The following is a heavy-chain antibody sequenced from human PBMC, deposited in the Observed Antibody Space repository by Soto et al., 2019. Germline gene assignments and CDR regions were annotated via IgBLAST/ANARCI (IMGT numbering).Heavy chain of an antibody. D-gene: IGHD1-26*01. J-gene: IGHJ6*02. CDR3: ARLMAALGAPDV. V-gene: IGHV4-59*01. CDR2: IYCSGST. CDR1: GGSISRYY. Sequence: SETLSLTCTVSGGSISRYYWSWIRQPPGKGLEWIGYIYCSGSTNYNPSLKSRVAISVDTSKNQFSLKLSSVTAADTAVYYCARLMAALGAPDVWGQGTTVTVSS.